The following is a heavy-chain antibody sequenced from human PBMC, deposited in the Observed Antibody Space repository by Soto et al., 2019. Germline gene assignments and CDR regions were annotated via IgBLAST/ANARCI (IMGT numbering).Heavy chain of an antibody. CDR1: VGSISSGDYY. V-gene: IGHV4-30-4*01. J-gene: IGHJ2*01. CDR2: IYYSGST. Sequence: QVQLQESGPGLVKPSQTLSLTCTVSVGSISSGDYYWSWIRQPPGKGLEWIGYIYYSGSTYYNPSLKSRVTISVYTSKNQFSLKLSSLTSADTAVYYCASLEDSISWYFDLWGRGTRVTVSS. D-gene: IGHD4-4*01. CDR3: ASLEDSISWYFDL.